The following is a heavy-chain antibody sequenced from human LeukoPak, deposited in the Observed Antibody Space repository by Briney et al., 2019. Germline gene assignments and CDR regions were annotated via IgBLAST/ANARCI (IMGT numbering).Heavy chain of an antibody. V-gene: IGHV4-38-2*02. Sequence: SETLSLTCAVSGYSISSGYYWGWIRQPPGEGLEWIGSVYHSGTTYYNPALESRVTISLDTSKNQFSLKVSPLTAADTAVYYCVRDGPYRITNMDVWGKGTTVTVSS. CDR2: VYHSGTT. CDR1: GYSISSGYY. CDR3: VRDGPYRITNMDV. J-gene: IGHJ6*03.